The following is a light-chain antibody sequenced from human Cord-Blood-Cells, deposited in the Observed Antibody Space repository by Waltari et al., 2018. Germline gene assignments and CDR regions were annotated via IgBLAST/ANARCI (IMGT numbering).Light chain of an antibody. CDR2: EGS. CDR3: CSYAGSSTWV. J-gene: IGLJ3*02. V-gene: IGLV2-23*01. CDR1: TSGVGGHNL. Sequence: QSALTQPASVSGSPGPSLTIPCPGTTSGVGGHNLVTWYQQHPGKAPKLMIYEGSKRPSGVSNRFSGSKSGNTASLTIPGLQAEDEADYYCCSYAGSSTWVFGGGTKLTVL.